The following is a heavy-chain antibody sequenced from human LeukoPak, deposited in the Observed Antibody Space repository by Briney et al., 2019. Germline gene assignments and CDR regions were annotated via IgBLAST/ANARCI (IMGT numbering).Heavy chain of an antibody. CDR1: AFTFSSYW. D-gene: IGHD4-17*01. Sequence: GSLRLSSAASAFTFSSYWMSWVGRAPGKGLEWVAKIKEDGSEKYYVDSVKGRFTISRDNAKNSLYLKMNSVRAEDTAVYYCASTTVNLGWYFDLWGRGTLVTVSS. V-gene: IGHV3-7*01. CDR3: ASTTVNLGWYFDL. CDR2: IKEDGSEK. J-gene: IGHJ2*01.